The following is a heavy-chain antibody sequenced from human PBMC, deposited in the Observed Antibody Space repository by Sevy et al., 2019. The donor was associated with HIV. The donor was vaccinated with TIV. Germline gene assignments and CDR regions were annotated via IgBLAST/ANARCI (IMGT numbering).Heavy chain of an antibody. J-gene: IGHJ4*02. CDR2: ISNDGNYK. Sequence: GGSLRLSCTASGFTFSTNGMHWVRQAPGKGLEWVGIISNDGNYKHYADSAKDRFTISRDNSKNTLYLQMNSLRPEDTAVYYCAKGCNRGSRCFYFDYWGRGTLVTVSS. CDR3: AKGCNRGSRCFYFDY. V-gene: IGHV3-30*18. D-gene: IGHD2-2*01. CDR1: GFTFSTNG.